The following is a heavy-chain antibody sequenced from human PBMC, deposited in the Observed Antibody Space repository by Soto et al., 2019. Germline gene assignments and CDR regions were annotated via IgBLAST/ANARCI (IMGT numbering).Heavy chain of an antibody. Sequence: SETLSLTCTVSGGFISSSSYYWGWIRQPPGKGLEWIGSIYYSGSTYYNPSLKSRVTISVDTSKNQFSLKLSSVTAADTAVYYCATGNCGGDCSDYWGQGTLVTVSS. CDR1: GGFISSSSYY. D-gene: IGHD2-21*02. CDR2: IYYSGST. CDR3: ATGNCGGDCSDY. J-gene: IGHJ4*02. V-gene: IGHV4-39*01.